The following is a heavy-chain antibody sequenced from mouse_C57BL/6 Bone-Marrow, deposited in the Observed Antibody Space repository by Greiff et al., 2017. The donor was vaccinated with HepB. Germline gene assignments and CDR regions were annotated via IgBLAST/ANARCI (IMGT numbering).Heavy chain of an antibody. Sequence: QVQLQQSGAELVRPGTSVKVSCKASGSAFTNYLIEWVKQRPGQGLEWIGVINPGSGGTNYNEKFKGKATLTADKSSSTAYMQLSSLTSEDSAVYFCARPIITTVPWFAYWGQGTLVTVSA. V-gene: IGHV1-54*01. D-gene: IGHD1-1*01. CDR2: INPGSGGT. J-gene: IGHJ3*01. CDR3: ARPIITTVPWFAY. CDR1: GSAFTNYL.